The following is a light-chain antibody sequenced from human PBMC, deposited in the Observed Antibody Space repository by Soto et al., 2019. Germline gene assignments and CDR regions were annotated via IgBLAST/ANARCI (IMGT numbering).Light chain of an antibody. CDR1: SSNIGSNY. J-gene: IGLJ2*01. V-gene: IGLV1-47*01. Sequence: QSVLTQPPSASGTPGQRVTISCSGSSSNIGSNYVYWYQQFPGTAPKLLIYRNNQRPSGVPDRFSGSKSATSASLAISGLRSEDETDYYCAAWDDSLSGPVFGGGTKLTVL. CDR2: RNN. CDR3: AAWDDSLSGPV.